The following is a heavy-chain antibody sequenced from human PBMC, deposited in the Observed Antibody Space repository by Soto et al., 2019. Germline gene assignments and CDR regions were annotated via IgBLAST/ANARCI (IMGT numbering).Heavy chain of an antibody. V-gene: IGHV3-7*01. CDR1: GFTLSSYW. D-gene: IGHD4-17*01. J-gene: IGHJ4*02. CDR3: AREAYGDYFFDY. CDR2: VKHDGSEK. Sequence: GGSLRLSCAASGFTLSSYWMSWVRQAPGKGLEWVAHVKHDGSEKYYVGSVRGRFTISRDNAKNSLSLQMSSLRAEDTAVYYCAREAYGDYFFDYWGQGTLVTVSS.